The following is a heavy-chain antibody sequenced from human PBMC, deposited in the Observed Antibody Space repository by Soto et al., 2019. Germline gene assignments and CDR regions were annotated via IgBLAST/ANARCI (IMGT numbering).Heavy chain of an antibody. V-gene: IGHV1-18*01. CDR3: AKNGQPPYYYYGMDV. CDR1: GYTFSRYG. Sequence: QGQLVQSGPEVKKPVASVKVSCKASGYTFSRYGISWVRQAPGQGLEWMGWVSGYNGDTKYAQKVQGRVTMTIDTSTYTAYMELRSLTSDDTAKYYCAKNGQPPYYYYGMDVWGQGTTVTVSS. CDR2: VSGYNGDT. D-gene: IGHD2-8*01. J-gene: IGHJ6*02.